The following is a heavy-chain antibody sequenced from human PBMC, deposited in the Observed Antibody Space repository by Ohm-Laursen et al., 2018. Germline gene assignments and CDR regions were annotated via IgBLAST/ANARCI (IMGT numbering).Heavy chain of an antibody. V-gene: IGHV4-59*08. CDR3: AGNRLGSSFDN. J-gene: IGHJ4*02. CDR1: GESINTYF. CDR2: IHYSGTT. D-gene: IGHD1-26*01. Sequence: SETLSLTCTVSGESINTYFWSWIRQPPGKGLEYISWIHYSGTTNYNPSLRSRVTISVDTPKNQISLKVRSVTAADTAVYYCAGNRLGSSFDNWGQGTVVTVSP.